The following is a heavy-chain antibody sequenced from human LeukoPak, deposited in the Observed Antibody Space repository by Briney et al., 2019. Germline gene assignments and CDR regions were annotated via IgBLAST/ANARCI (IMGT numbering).Heavy chain of an antibody. Sequence: GGSLRLSCAASGFTFSNYAMSWVRQAPGKGLEWVSTITGSGDSTYYADSVKGRFTISRDTSKNTLYLQMNRLRADDTAVYYCAKANLGGDYDYYYFGMDVWGKGTTVTVSS. D-gene: IGHD4-17*01. CDR2: ITGSGDST. V-gene: IGHV3-23*01. CDR3: AKANLGGDYDYYYFGMDV. J-gene: IGHJ6*04. CDR1: GFTFSNYA.